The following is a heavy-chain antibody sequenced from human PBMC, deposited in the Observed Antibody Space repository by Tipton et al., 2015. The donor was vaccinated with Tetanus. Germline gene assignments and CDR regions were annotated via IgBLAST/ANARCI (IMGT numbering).Heavy chain of an antibody. J-gene: IGHJ4*02. CDR3: ARGLPREPFYFDY. CDR1: GFTFNSDW. D-gene: IGHD1-26*01. CDR2: IRQDGSEK. V-gene: IGHV3-7*01. Sequence: GSLRLSCAASGFTFNSDWMTWVRQAPGKGLEWVANIRQDGSEKYYVDSVKGRFTISRDNAKNSLYLQMNSLRAEDTAVYYCARGLPREPFYFDYWGQGKQVSVSS.